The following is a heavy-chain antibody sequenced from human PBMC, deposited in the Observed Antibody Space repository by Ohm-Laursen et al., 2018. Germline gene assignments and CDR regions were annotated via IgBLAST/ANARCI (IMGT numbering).Heavy chain of an antibody. CDR1: GYTFTNYG. CDR3: ARDTGHIVVVTAIPALGGYDY. D-gene: IGHD2-21*02. Sequence: ASVKVSCKASGYTFTNYGITWVRQAPGQGLEWMGWISAFNGNTNYAQKLQGRVTMTTDTSTNTAYMELRSLRSDDTAVYYCARDTGHIVVVTAIPALGGYDYWGQGTLVTVSS. J-gene: IGHJ4*02. CDR2: ISAFNGNT. V-gene: IGHV1-18*01.